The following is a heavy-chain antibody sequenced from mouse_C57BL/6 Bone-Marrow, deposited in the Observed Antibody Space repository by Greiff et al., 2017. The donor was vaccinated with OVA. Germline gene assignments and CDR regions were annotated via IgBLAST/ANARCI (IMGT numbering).Heavy chain of an antibody. J-gene: IGHJ4*01. CDR2: INPNNGGT. V-gene: IGHV1-26*01. CDR1: GYTFTDYY. CDR3: ATNWDEYAMDY. Sequence: EVQLQQSGPELVKPGASVKISCKASGYTFTDYYMNWVKQSHGKSLEWIGDINPNNGGTSYNQKFKGKATLTVDKSSSTAYMELRSLTSEDSAVYYCATNWDEYAMDYWGQGTSVTVSS. D-gene: IGHD4-1*01.